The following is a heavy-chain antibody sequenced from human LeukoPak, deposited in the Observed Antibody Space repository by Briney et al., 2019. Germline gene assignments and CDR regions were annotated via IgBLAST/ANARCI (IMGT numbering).Heavy chain of an antibody. J-gene: IGHJ4*02. CDR1: GGSISSGGYY. CDR2: IYYSGST. V-gene: IGHV4-31*03. CDR3: ARTYYFDSSGSYHPYFDY. D-gene: IGHD3-22*01. Sequence: SQTLSLTCTVSGGSISSGGYYWSWIRQYPGKGLEWLGFIYYSGSTNYNPSLESRVTISVDTSKNQFSLKVSSVTAADTAVYYCARTYYFDSSGSYHPYFDYWGQGTLVTLSS.